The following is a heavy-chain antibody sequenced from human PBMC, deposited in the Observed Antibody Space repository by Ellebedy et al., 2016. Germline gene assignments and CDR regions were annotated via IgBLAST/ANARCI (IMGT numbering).Heavy chain of an antibody. CDR2: IYYSGST. Sequence: SETLSLTCTVSGGSISSSSYYWGWIRQPPGKGLEWIGSIYYSGSTYYNPSLKSRVTISVDTSKNQFSLKLSSVTAADTAVYYCARLRAYSSGWYRRGYWGQGTLATVSS. D-gene: IGHD6-19*01. CDR1: GGSISSSSYY. V-gene: IGHV4-39*01. J-gene: IGHJ4*02. CDR3: ARLRAYSSGWYRRGY.